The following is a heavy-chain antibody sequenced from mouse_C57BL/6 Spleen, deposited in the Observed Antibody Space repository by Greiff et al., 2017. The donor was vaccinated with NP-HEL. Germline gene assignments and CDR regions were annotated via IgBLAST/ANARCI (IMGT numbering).Heavy chain of an antibody. Sequence: EVKVEESGGGLVKPGGSLKLSCAASGFTFSSYTMSWVRQTPEKRLEWVATISGGGGNTYYPDSVKGRFTISRDNAKNTLYLQMSSLRSEDTALYYCARPYYDYDGPFAYWGQGTLVTVSA. CDR1: GFTFSSYT. D-gene: IGHD2-4*01. CDR2: ISGGGGNT. J-gene: IGHJ3*01. CDR3: ARPYYDYDGPFAY. V-gene: IGHV5-9*01.